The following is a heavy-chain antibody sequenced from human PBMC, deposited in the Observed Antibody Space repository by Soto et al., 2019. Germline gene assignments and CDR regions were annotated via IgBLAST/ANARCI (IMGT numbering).Heavy chain of an antibody. J-gene: IGHJ4*02. V-gene: IGHV4-39*01. CDR2: VFYTGFT. CDR3: ASSPKGYNWNYFDH. CDR1: GGSISGSYYY. Sequence: ASETLSLTCAVSGGSISGSYYYWGWLRQSPGRGPEWIGSVFYTGFTSYNPSLESRVSVSVDTSKNQFSLKVSAVTAADTAVYYCASSPKGYNWNYFDHWGQGALVTVSS. D-gene: IGHD1-20*01.